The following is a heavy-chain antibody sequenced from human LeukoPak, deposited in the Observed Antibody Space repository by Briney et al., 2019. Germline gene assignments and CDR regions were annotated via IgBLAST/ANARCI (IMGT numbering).Heavy chain of an antibody. V-gene: IGHV3-48*01. D-gene: IGHD6-6*01. CDR1: GFTFSSYS. CDR3: ANSPKAWQLGWFDY. CDR2: ISSSSSTI. Sequence: GGSLRLSCAASGFTFSSYSMNWVRQAPGKGLEWVSYISSSSSTIYYADSVKGRFTISRDNAKNSLYLQMNSLRAEDTAVYYCANSPKAWQLGWFDYWGQGTLVTVSS. J-gene: IGHJ4*02.